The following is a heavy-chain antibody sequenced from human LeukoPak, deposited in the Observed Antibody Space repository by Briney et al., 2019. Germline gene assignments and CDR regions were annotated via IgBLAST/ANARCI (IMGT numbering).Heavy chain of an antibody. D-gene: IGHD3-10*01. CDR3: ARDGDTVLTRGYYYYLDI. CDR2: ITSGSAYI. CDR1: GFTFSRYT. Sequence: GGSLRLSCAASGFTFSRYTMNWVRQAPGKGLEWVSSITSGSAYIYYADSVKGRFTISRDNAKNSLYLQMSSPRAEETAVYYCARDGDTVLTRGYYYYLDIWGKGTTVTVSS. V-gene: IGHV3-21*01. J-gene: IGHJ6*03.